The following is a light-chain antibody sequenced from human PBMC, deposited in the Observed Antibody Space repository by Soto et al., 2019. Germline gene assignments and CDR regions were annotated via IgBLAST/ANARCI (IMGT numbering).Light chain of an antibody. J-gene: IGKJ3*01. CDR1: QSVSSNY. CDR3: QQYGSSPFT. Sequence: EIVLTQSPGTLALSPGERATLSCRASQSVSSNYLTWYQQKRGQAPRLLIHGASSRATGIPDRFSGSGSGTDFILTISRLEPEDVAVYYCQQYGSSPFTCGPGTKVGIK. CDR2: GAS. V-gene: IGKV3-20*01.